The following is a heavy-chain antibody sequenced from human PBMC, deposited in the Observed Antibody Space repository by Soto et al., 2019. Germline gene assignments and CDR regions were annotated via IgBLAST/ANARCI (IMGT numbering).Heavy chain of an antibody. D-gene: IGHD1-1*01. J-gene: IGHJ4*02. V-gene: IGHV1-18*01. CDR2: ISAHNGNT. CDR1: GYAFTTYG. CDR3: ARGRYGDY. Sequence: QVHLVQSGAEVKKPGASVKVSCKGSGYAFTTYGITWVRQAPGQGLEWMGWISAHNGNTNYAQKLQGRVTVTRDTSTSTAYMELRSLGSDDTAVYYCARGRYGDYWGQGSLVTVSS.